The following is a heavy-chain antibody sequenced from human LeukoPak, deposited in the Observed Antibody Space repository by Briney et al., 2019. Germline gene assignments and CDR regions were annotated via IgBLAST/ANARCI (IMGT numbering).Heavy chain of an antibody. CDR2: IKRKSDGGTT. CDR3: TTELDVRPNHY. CDR1: GLTFCNAW. V-gene: IGHV3-15*01. D-gene: IGHD1-14*01. J-gene: IGHJ4*02. Sequence: GGSLRLSCAASGLTFCNAWMSWVRQAPGKGLEWVGRIKRKSDGGTTDYAAPVKGRFTISRDDSKNTLYLQMNSLKSEDTAVYYCTTELDVRPNHYWGQGTLVTVSS.